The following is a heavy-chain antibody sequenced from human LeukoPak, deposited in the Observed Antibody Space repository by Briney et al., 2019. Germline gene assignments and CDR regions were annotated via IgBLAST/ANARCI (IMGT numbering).Heavy chain of an antibody. D-gene: IGHD3-3*01. CDR1: GFTFSSFA. J-gene: IGHJ4*02. V-gene: IGHV3-23*01. CDR2: ISGSGGDI. CDR3: AKEVEWLPRY. Sequence: GGSLRLSCAASGFTFSSFAMIWFRQAPGKGLEWVSTISGSGGDIYYADSVKGRFTISRDNSKNTLYLQMTSLRAEDTAVYYCAKEVEWLPRYWGQGTLVTVSS.